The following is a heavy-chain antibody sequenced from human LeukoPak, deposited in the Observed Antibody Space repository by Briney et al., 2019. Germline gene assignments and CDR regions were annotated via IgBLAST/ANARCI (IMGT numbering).Heavy chain of an antibody. Sequence: SVKVSCKASGGTFSSYAISWARQAPGQGLEWMGGIIPIFGTANYAQKFQGRVTITADESTSTAYMELSSLRSEDTAVYYCAVGLGYCSSTSCYSPENYYYYMDVWGKGTTVTVSS. D-gene: IGHD2-2*01. V-gene: IGHV1-69*01. CDR1: GGTFSSYA. CDR3: AVGLGYCSSTSCYSPENYYYYMDV. CDR2: IIPIFGTA. J-gene: IGHJ6*03.